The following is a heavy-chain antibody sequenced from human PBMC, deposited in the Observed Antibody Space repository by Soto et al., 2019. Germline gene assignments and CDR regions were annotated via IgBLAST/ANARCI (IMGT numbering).Heavy chain of an antibody. D-gene: IGHD3-22*01. V-gene: IGHV5-51*01. CDR3: ARQGYYDGSGYFYSRFDI. CDR2: ISPGDSDT. Sequence: PVESLKISCKGFGYSLTRYWIGWVRQMPVKVLEWMGIISPGDSDTRCSPAFPGQVTISAAKSISTAYLQWSSLKASDTAMYYCARQGYYDGSGYFYSRFDIWGQGTLVTVSS. CDR1: GYSLTRYW. J-gene: IGHJ3*02.